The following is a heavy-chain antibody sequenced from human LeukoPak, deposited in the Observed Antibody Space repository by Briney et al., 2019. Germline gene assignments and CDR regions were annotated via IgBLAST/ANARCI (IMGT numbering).Heavy chain of an antibody. Sequence: SETLSLTCTVSGGSISSGDYYWSWIRQLPGKGLEWIGYIYYSGSTYYNPSLKSRVTISVDTSKNQFSPKLSSVTAADTAVYYCARGEVGASEFDYWGQGTLVTVSS. D-gene: IGHD1-26*01. J-gene: IGHJ4*02. CDR2: IYYSGST. CDR3: ARGEVGASEFDY. V-gene: IGHV4-30-4*08. CDR1: GGSISSGDYY.